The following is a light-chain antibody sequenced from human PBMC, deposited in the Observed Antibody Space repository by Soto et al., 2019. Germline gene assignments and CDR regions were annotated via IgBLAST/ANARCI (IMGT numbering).Light chain of an antibody. V-gene: IGLV1-40*01. CDR3: QSFDTNLSGSV. J-gene: IGLJ3*02. CDR2: GNN. CDR1: SSNIGAGYD. Sequence: QSVLTQPTTVSGAPGQRVTISCSGTSSNIGAGYDVHWYQKLPGTSPKLLIFGNNNRPSGVPARFSASRSGTSASLAIIGLQDEDEADYYCQSFDTNLSGSVFGGGTKLTVL.